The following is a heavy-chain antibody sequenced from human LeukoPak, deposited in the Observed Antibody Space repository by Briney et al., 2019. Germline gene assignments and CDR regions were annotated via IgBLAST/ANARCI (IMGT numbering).Heavy chain of an antibody. D-gene: IGHD3-3*01. CDR2: ISTSSSVI. V-gene: IGHV3-21*01. J-gene: IGHJ6*03. CDR3: ARNYDFWSSPQGYMDV. Sequence: GGSLRLSCAASGFTFSRHNMKWVRQTPGKGLEWVSSISTSSSVIYYADSVKGRFTISRDNARNSLYLEMNSLRAEDTAIYYCARNYDFWSSPQGYMDVWGKGTTVIVSS. CDR1: GFTFSRHN.